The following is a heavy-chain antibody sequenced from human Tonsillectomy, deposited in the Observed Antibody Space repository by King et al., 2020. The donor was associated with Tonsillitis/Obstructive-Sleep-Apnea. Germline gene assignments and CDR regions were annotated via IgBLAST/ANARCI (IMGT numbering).Heavy chain of an antibody. CDR1: KYTFSTYS. V-gene: IGHV1-3*01. J-gene: IGHJ5*02. CDR3: ARGYGDPLCWFDP. CDR2: INAGNGNT. D-gene: IGHD4-17*01. Sequence: QLVQSGAEVKKPGASVKVSCKASKYTFSTYSIHWVRQAPGQRLDWMGWINAGNGNTKYSQKFQGRVTITRDTSASTAYMELSSLRSEDTAVYYCARGYGDPLCWFDPWGQGTLVTVSS.